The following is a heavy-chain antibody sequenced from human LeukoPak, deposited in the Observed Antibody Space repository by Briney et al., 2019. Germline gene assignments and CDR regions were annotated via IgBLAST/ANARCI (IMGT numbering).Heavy chain of an antibody. V-gene: IGHV3-48*04. D-gene: IGHD5-18*01. CDR3: ARGSQRGYSYGRGDAFDI. CDR1: GFTFSSYS. CDR2: ISSSSSTI. Sequence: GGSLRLSCAASGFTFSSYSMNWVRQAPGKGLEWVSYISSSSSTIYYADSVKGRFTISRDNAKNSVYLEMNSLRAEDTAVYYCARGSQRGYSYGRGDAFDIWGQGTMVTVSS. J-gene: IGHJ3*02.